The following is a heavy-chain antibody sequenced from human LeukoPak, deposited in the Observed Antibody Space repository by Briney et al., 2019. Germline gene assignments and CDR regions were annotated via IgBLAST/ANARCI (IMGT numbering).Heavy chain of an antibody. CDR3: ARIRGKAFDI. V-gene: IGHV4-59*08. Sequence: PSETLSLTCTVSGGSISSYYWSWIRQPPGKGLEWIGYIYYSGSTNHNPSLKSRVTISVDTSKNQFSLKLSSVTAADTAVYYCARIRGKAFDIWGQGTMVTVSS. J-gene: IGHJ3*02. CDR1: GGSISSYY. CDR2: IYYSGST.